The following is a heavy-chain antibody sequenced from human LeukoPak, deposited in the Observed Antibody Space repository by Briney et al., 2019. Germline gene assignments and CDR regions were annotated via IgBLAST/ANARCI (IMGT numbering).Heavy chain of an antibody. CDR1: GYSISSGYY. CDR2: IYHSGST. V-gene: IGHV4-38-2*02. J-gene: IGHJ4*02. D-gene: IGHD3-16*01. CDR3: ARGDDGAYYFDY. Sequence: SETLSLTCTVPGYSISSGYYWGWIRQPPGKGLEWIGSIYHSGSTYYNPSLKSRVTISVDTSKNQFSLKLSSVTAADTAVYYCARGDDGAYYFDYWGQGTLVTVSS.